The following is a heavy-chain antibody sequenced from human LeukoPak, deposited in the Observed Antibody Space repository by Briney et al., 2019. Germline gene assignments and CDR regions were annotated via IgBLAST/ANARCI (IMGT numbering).Heavy chain of an antibody. CDR2: INPNSGGT. CDR3: ARDIVATIDARDYYYMDV. Sequence: ASVKVSCKASGYTFTGYYMHWVRQAPGQGLEWMGRINPNSGGTNYAQKFQGRVTMTRDTSISTAYVELSGLRSDDTAVYYCARDIVATIDARDYYYMDVWDKGTTVTVSS. D-gene: IGHD5-12*01. CDR1: GYTFTGYY. V-gene: IGHV1-2*06. J-gene: IGHJ6*03.